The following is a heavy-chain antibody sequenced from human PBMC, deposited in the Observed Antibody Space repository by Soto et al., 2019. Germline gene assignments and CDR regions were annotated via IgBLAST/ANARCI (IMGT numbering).Heavy chain of an antibody. CDR3: ARDSGAALYGEDALDI. CDR2: VSTSIRST. CDR1: GYSFSGHD. D-gene: IGHD3-10*01. Sequence: QGKLVQSGPEVKKPGASVKVSCTASGYSFSGHDITWVRQAPGQGLEWLGWVSTSIRSTMSAEKLQGRLTMTTDTSTTTVYMELRGLTSDDTAVYYCARDSGAALYGEDALDIWGQGTMVSVSS. J-gene: IGHJ3*02. V-gene: IGHV1-18*04.